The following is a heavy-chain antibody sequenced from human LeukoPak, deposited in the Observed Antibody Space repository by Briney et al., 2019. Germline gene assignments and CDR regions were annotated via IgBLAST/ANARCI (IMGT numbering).Heavy chain of an antibody. V-gene: IGHV4-38-2*01. J-gene: IGHJ4*02. CDR1: GYSISSGYY. CDR3: ASLPSNTVTHDY. D-gene: IGHD4-11*01. CDR2: IYHSGST. Sequence: SETLSLTCAVSGYSISSGYYWGWIRQPPGKGLEWIGTIYHSGSTHYNPSLKSRVTLSVDTSKNQFSLKLRSVTAADTAVYYCASLPSNTVTHDYWGQGTLVTVSS.